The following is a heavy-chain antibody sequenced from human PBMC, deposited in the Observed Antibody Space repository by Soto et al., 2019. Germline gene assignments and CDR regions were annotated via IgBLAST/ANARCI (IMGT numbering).Heavy chain of an antibody. CDR1: GFIFSSYA. CDR2: ISGSADST. V-gene: IGHV3-23*01. CDR3: AKDRERYCSGGSCFHAFDY. D-gene: IGHD2-15*01. J-gene: IGHJ4*02. Sequence: LSCAASGFIFSSYAMSWVRQAPGKGLEWVSTISGSADSTYYADSVKGRFTFSRDTSKNTLYLQMNSLSAEDTAVYYCAKDRERYCSGGSCFHAFDYWGQGSLVTVSS.